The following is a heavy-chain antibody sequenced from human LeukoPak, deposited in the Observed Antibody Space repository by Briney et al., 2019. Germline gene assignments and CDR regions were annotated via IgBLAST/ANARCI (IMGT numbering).Heavy chain of an antibody. D-gene: IGHD2-2*01. V-gene: IGHV3-23*01. CDR2: ISGSGGST. CDR1: GFTFSSYA. Sequence: HPGGSLRLSCAASGFTFSSYAMSWVRQAPGKGLEWVSAISGSGGSTYYADSVKGRFTISRDNSKNTLYLQMNSLRAEDTAVYYCAKDRPDQYQLSWGYFDYWGQGTLVTVSS. J-gene: IGHJ4*02. CDR3: AKDRPDQYQLSWGYFDY.